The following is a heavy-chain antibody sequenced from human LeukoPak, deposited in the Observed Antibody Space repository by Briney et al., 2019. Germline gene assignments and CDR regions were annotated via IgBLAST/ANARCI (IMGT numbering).Heavy chain of an antibody. CDR3: ARRSGSYHFDY. Sequence: SETLSLTCTVSGGSISSSSYYWVWIRQPPGKGLEWIGNVYFSGSTYYNPSLMSRVTISVDTSKNQFSLKLSSVTAADTAIYYCARRSGSYHFDYWGHGTLVTVSS. CDR1: GGSISSSSYY. J-gene: IGHJ4*01. D-gene: IGHD1-26*01. V-gene: IGHV4-39*01. CDR2: VYFSGST.